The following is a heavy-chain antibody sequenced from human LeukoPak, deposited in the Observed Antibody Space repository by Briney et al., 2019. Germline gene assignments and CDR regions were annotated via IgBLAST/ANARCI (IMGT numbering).Heavy chain of an antibody. J-gene: IGHJ4*02. CDR1: GASFSGYY. CDR3: AISHKWLLLDY. Sequence: SETLSLTCAFYGASFSGYYWRWIRQPPGKGLEWIGEINHSGITTYNPSLKSRVTISVDTSKKQFSLKLNSVTAADTAVYYCAISHKWLLLDYWGQGTLVIVSS. V-gene: IGHV4-34*01. CDR2: INHSGIT. D-gene: IGHD2-15*01.